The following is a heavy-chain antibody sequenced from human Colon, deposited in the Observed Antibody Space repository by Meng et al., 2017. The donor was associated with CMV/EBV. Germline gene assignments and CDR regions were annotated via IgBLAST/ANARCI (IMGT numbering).Heavy chain of an antibody. V-gene: IGHV4-39*07. J-gene: IGHJ3*02. CDR3: ARVLIVGDYADAFDI. CDR1: GGSINNSTYY. D-gene: IGHD1-26*01. Sequence: SETLSLTCTVSGGSINNSTYYWGWIRQPPGKGLEWIGSIYYRGNTYYNPSLKSRVTLSLDTSKSQLSLKLSSVTAADTAVYYCARVLIVGDYADAFDIWGQGTKVTVSS. CDR2: IYYRGNT.